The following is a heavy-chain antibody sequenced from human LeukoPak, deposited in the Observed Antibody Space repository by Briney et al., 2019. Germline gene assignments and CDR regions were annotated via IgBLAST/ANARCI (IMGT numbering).Heavy chain of an antibody. CDR1: GFTFSSYA. CDR2: ISGSGGST. J-gene: IGHJ5*02. D-gene: IGHD6-13*01. Sequence: PGGSLRLSCAASGFTFSSYAMSWVRQAPGKGLEWVSAISGSGGSTYYADSVKGRFTISRDNSKNTLYLQMNSLRAEDTAVYYCAKDRVDTSSWRNWFDPWGQGTLVTVSS. CDR3: AKDRVDTSSWRNWFDP. V-gene: IGHV3-23*01.